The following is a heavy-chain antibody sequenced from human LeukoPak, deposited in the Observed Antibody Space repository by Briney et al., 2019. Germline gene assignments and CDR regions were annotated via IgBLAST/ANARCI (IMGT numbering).Heavy chain of an antibody. Sequence: GGSLRLSCAASGFTFSSYWMHWVRQAPGKWLVWVSRISGDGSSTTYAESVKGRFTISRDNAKNTLYLQMNSLRAEDTAVYHCAREMPFDYWGQGTLVTVSS. CDR3: AREMPFDY. V-gene: IGHV3-74*01. CDR1: GFTFSSYW. CDR2: ISGDGSST. J-gene: IGHJ4*02. D-gene: IGHD2-2*01.